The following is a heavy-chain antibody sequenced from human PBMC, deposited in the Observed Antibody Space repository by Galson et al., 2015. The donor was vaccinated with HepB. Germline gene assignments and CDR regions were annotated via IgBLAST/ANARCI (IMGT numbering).Heavy chain of an antibody. Sequence: SLRLSCAASGFTFSSYAMSWVRQAPGKGLEWVSAISGSGGSTYYADSVKGRFTISRDNSKNTLYLQMNSLRAEDTAVYYCANEPIRPRPIIAAAGTYWSGWFDPWGQGTLVTVSS. V-gene: IGHV3-23*01. D-gene: IGHD6-13*01. CDR1: GFTFSSYA. CDR2: ISGSGGST. CDR3: ANEPIRPRPIIAAAGTYWSGWFDP. J-gene: IGHJ5*02.